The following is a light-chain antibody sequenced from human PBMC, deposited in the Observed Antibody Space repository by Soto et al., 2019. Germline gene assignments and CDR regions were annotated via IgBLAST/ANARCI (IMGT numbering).Light chain of an antibody. CDR2: DNH. V-gene: IGLV1-51*01. J-gene: IGLJ2*01. CDR3: GTWDSSLSAVV. Sequence: QSVLTQPPSVSAAPGQKVTISCSGSSSNIGNNYVSWYQQLPGTAPKLLIYDNHKRPSGIPDRFSGSKSGTLATLGITGLQTGDEADYYCGTWDSSLSAVVFGGGTKLTVL. CDR1: SSNIGNNY.